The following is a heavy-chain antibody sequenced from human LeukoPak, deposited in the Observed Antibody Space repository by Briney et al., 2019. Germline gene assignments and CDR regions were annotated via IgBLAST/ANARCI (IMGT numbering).Heavy chain of an antibody. J-gene: IGHJ4*02. CDR3: AKDMVAAAGTSFDY. Sequence: GRSLRLSCAASGFTFDDYAMHWVRQAPGKGLEWVSGISWNSGSIVYADSVKGRFTISGDNDKNSLYLQMNKLRAEDTAVYYCAKDMVAAAGTSFDYWGQGTLVTVSS. D-gene: IGHD6-13*01. V-gene: IGHV3-9*01. CDR1: GFTFDDYA. CDR2: ISWNSGSI.